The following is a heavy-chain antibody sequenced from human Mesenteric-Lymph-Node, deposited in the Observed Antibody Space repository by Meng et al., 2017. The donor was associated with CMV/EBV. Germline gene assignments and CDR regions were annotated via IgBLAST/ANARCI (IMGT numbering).Heavy chain of an antibody. CDR1: GGSVNTGSYY. CDR3: SRRPSLGGAYYFDY. D-gene: IGHD3-10*01. CDR2: IYYRGTT. J-gene: IGHJ4*02. V-gene: IGHV4-61*01. Sequence: SETLSLTCNVSGGSVNTGSYYWSWIRQPPGKGLEWIGYIYYRGTTEYNPSLKSRVTISVDTSKNQFSRKLGSVTAADTDISYCSRRPSLGGAYYFDYWGQGTLVTVSS.